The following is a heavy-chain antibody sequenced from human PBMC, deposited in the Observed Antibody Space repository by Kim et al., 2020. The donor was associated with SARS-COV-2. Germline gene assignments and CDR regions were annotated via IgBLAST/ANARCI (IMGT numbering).Heavy chain of an antibody. Sequence: KTRVTLYVDTSKNQFSLKLSSVTAADTAVYYCARETFLTGYYTEGDAFDIWGQGTMVTVSS. CDR3: ARETFLTGYYTEGDAFDI. V-gene: IGHV4-4*06. D-gene: IGHD3-9*01. J-gene: IGHJ3*02.